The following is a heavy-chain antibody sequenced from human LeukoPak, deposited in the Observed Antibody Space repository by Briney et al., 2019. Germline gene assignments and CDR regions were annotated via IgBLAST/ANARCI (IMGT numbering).Heavy chain of an antibody. CDR1: GGTFSSYA. CDR2: INPNSGGT. Sequence: RASVKVSCKASGGTFSSYAISWVRQAPGQGLEWMGWINPNSGGTNYAQKFQGRVTMTRDTSISTAYMELSRLRSDDTAVYYCARDNGIVAAGNFDYWGQGTLVTVSS. CDR3: ARDNGIVAAGNFDY. V-gene: IGHV1-2*02. D-gene: IGHD6-13*01. J-gene: IGHJ4*02.